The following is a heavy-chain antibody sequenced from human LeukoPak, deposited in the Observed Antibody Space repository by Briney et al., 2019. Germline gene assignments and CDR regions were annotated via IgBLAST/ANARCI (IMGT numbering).Heavy chain of an antibody. Sequence: QPGGSLRLSCAASGFTFSSYAMSWVRQAPGKGLEWVSAISGSGGSTYYADSVKGRFTISRDNSKNTLYLQINSLRAEDTAVYYCATTSYDILGYHDYWGQGTLVTVSS. CDR2: ISGSGGST. D-gene: IGHD3-9*01. CDR1: GFTFSSYA. V-gene: IGHV3-23*01. J-gene: IGHJ4*02. CDR3: ATTSYDILGYHDY.